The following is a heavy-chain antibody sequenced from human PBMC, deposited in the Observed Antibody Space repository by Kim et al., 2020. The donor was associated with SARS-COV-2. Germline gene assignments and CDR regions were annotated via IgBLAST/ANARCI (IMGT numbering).Heavy chain of an antibody. V-gene: IGHV4-34*01. CDR3: ARGRSVLAAAGYYYYGMDV. D-gene: IGHD6-13*01. J-gene: IGHJ6*02. Sequence: SRVTISVDPSKNQFSLKLSSVTAADTAVYYCARGRSVLAAAGYYYYGMDVWGQGTTVTVSS.